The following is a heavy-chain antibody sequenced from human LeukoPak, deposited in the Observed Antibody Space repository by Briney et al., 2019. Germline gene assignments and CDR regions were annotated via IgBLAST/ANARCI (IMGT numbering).Heavy chain of an antibody. D-gene: IGHD3-16*01. CDR2: ISAYNGNT. Sequence: ASVKVSCKASGYTFTSYGISWVRQAPGQGLEWMGWISAYNGNTNYAQKLQGRVTMTTDTSTSTAYMELSSLRSEDTAVYYCARGGVGELYSGWLSPLPPHHNYYMDVWGKGTTVTISS. J-gene: IGHJ6*03. CDR1: GYTFTSYG. CDR3: ARGGVGELYSGWLSPLPPHHNYYMDV. V-gene: IGHV1-18*01.